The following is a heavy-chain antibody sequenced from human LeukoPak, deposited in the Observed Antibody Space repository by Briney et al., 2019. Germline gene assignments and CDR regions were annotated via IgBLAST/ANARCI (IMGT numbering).Heavy chain of an antibody. CDR2: ISASGGNI. J-gene: IGHJ3*02. CDR1: GFSFSSFA. Sequence: GGSLRLSCVVSGFSFSSFAMTWVRQAPGKGLEWVSLISASGGNIFSADSVKGRFTISRDNSKNTLFLQMNSLRAEDTAVYFCARTYSGSYRDAFDIWGQGTMVTVSS. V-gene: IGHV3-23*01. D-gene: IGHD1-26*01. CDR3: ARTYSGSYRDAFDI.